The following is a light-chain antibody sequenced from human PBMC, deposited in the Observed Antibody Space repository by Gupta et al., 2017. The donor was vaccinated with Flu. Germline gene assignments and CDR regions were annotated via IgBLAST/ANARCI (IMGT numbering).Light chain of an antibody. CDR2: WAT. CDR3: QQYYSTPMFT. J-gene: IGKJ2*01. CDR1: QSVLFDSNKKTY. Sequence: KSSQSVLFDSNKKTYLAWHQQKPRQPTQLLIYWATTRESGVPDRFNCSGSGTDFTLTISNLRAEDVAVYYFQQYYSTPMFTFGQGTKLEFK. V-gene: IGKV4-1*01.